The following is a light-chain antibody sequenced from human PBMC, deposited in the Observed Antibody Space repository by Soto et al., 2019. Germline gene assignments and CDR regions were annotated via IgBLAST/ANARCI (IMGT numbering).Light chain of an antibody. J-gene: IGKJ4*01. CDR2: ATS. CDR3: QQYGDWPLT. CDR1: QSVGNN. V-gene: IGKV3-15*01. Sequence: EIVLTQSPATLSVSPGERATLSCRASQSVGNNFAWYQQKPGQAPRLLIFATSTRATGVPARFSGSGSGTEFTLTISSLQSEDFAVYYVQQYGDWPLTFGGGAKVEIE.